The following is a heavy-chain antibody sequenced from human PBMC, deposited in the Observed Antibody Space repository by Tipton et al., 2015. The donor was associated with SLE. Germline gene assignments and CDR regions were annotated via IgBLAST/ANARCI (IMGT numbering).Heavy chain of an antibody. J-gene: IGHJ4*02. V-gene: IGHV1-18*01. CDR2: ISPYNGNT. CDR1: GYTFTSYG. D-gene: IGHD2/OR15-2a*01. CDR3: ARERIGFDY. Sequence: QLVQSGAEVKKPGASVKVSCKASGYTFTSYGISWVRQAPGQGLEWMGWISPYNGNTDSAQNLQGRVTMTADTSTTTAYMELRSLRSDDTAVYYCARERIGFDYWGQGALVTVSS.